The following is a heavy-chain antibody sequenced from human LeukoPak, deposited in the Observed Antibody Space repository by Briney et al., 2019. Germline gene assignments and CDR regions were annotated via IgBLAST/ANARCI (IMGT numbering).Heavy chain of an antibody. J-gene: IGHJ3*01. D-gene: IGHD2-21*02. V-gene: IGHV3-21*01. CDR3: ARAYCGGDCSTASAATAFDV. CDR1: GFTFSSYS. CDR2: ISSSSSYI. Sequence: GGSLRLSCAVSGFTFSSYSMNWVRQAPGKGLEWVSSISSSSSYIYYADSVKGRFTVSRDNAKNSLYLQMNSLRAEDTAVFYCARAYCGGDCSTASAATAFDVWGLGTMVTVSS.